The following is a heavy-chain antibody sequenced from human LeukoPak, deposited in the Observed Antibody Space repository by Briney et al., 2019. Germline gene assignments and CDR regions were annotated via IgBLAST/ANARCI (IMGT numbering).Heavy chain of an antibody. CDR2: IIPILRTA. Sequence: SVKVSCKASGGTFSSYVFAWVRQAPGQGLEWMGRIIPILRTANYAQKFQVRVTITTDESTSTAYMELSSLSSDDTAVYYCARLLDHRYFDYWGQGTLVTVSS. J-gene: IGHJ4*02. V-gene: IGHV1-69*05. D-gene: IGHD1-26*01. CDR3: ARLLDHRYFDY. CDR1: GGTFSSYV.